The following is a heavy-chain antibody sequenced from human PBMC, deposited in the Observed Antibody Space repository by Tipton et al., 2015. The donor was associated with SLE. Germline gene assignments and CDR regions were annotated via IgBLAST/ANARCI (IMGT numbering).Heavy chain of an antibody. CDR3: VREVVGCHFDY. J-gene: IGHJ4*02. D-gene: IGHD2-15*01. V-gene: IGHV1-46*01. CDR2: IITSEGRT. CDR1: GYTFSDYY. Sequence: QLVQSGADVKKPGASMKVSCKTSGYTFSDYYIHWMRQAPGQGLEWIGIIITSEGRTNYAQKFWGRVSMTRDMSTSTIYMELDSPTSDDTAVYYCVREVVGCHFDYWGQGTLVTVSS.